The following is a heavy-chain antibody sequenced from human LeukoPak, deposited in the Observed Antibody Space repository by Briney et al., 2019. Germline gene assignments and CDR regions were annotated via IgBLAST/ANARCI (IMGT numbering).Heavy chain of an antibody. V-gene: IGHV3-48*03. Sequence: GGSLRLSCTASGFTFSHYEMNWVRQAPGKGLEWISFITTSGSTTYYADSMKGRFTISRDNAKNSLYLQMNSLRAEDTALYYCARVTGYWGSGNYFFDYWGQGTLVTVSS. CDR3: ARVTGYWGSGNYFFDY. CDR1: GFTFSHYE. D-gene: IGHD3-10*01. CDR2: ITTSGSTT. J-gene: IGHJ4*02.